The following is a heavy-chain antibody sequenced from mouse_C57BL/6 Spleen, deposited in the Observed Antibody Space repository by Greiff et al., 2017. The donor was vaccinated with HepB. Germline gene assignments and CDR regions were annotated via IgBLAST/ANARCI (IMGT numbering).Heavy chain of an antibody. CDR2: INYDGSST. V-gene: IGHV5-16*01. CDR1: GFTFSDYY. CDR3: AREGDAMDY. J-gene: IGHJ4*01. Sequence: EVKLMESEGGLVQPGSSMKLSCTASGFTFSDYYMAWVRQVPEKGLEWVANINYDGSSTYYLDSLKSRFIISRDNAKNILYLQMSSLKSEDTATYYCAREGDAMDYWGQGTSVTVFS.